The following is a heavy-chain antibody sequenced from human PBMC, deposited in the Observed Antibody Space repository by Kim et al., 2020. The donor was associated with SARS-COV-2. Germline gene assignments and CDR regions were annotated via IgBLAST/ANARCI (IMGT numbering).Heavy chain of an antibody. CDR2: IKQDGSEK. V-gene: IGHV3-7*01. J-gene: IGHJ3*02. CDR3: ARDLGWGDEGAFVI. Sequence: GGSLRLSCAASGFTFSSYWMTWVRQAPGKGLEWMANIKQDGSEKYYVDSVKGRFTISRDNAKNSLYLQMNSLRADDTAVYYCARDLGWGDEGAFVIWCQGTMVTVPS. D-gene: IGHD2-21*01. CDR1: GFTFSSYW.